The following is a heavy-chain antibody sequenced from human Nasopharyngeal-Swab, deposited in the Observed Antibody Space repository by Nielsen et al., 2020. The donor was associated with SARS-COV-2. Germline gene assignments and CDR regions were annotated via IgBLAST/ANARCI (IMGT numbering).Heavy chain of an antibody. J-gene: IGHJ6*03. CDR1: GYTFTSYG. V-gene: IGHV1-2*04. CDR3: ARDGIAAADLGSGYYYYYMDV. CDR2: INPNSGGT. Sequence: ASVKVSCKASGYTFTSYGISWVRQAPGQGLEWMGWINPNSGGTNYAQKFQGWVTMTRDASISTAYMELSRLRSDDTAVYYCARDGIAAADLGSGYYYYYMDVWGKGTTVTVSS. D-gene: IGHD6-13*01.